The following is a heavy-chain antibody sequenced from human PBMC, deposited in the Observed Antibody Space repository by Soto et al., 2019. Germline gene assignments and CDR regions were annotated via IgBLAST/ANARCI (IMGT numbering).Heavy chain of an antibody. Sequence: QVQLQESGPGLVKPSETLSLTCTVSGDSVSSGSYYWTWIRQPPGKGLEWIGYLYYTGTTNYNPSLKSRVTMSVDTSSNQFSLRLSSVTAADTAVYFCARTFCSTTSCQAHGMDVWGQGTSVTVSS. CDR3: ARTFCSTTSCQAHGMDV. V-gene: IGHV4-61*01. D-gene: IGHD2-2*01. J-gene: IGHJ6*02. CDR2: LYYTGTT. CDR1: GDSVSSGSYY.